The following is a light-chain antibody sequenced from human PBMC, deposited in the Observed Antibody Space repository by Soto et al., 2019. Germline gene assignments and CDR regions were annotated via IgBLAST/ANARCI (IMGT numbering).Light chain of an antibody. CDR2: DAS. CDR1: QSVSSF. Sequence: EIVLTQSPGTLSLSPGESATLSCRASQSVSSFLAWYQQKPGQSPRLLIYDASNRATGIPSRFSGSGSGTDFTLTISSLEPEDFAVYYCQARSNWPSFGPGTKGDI. J-gene: IGKJ3*01. V-gene: IGKV3-11*01. CDR3: QARSNWPS.